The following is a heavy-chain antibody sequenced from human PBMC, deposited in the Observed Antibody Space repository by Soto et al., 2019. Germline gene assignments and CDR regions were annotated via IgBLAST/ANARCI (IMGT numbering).Heavy chain of an antibody. V-gene: IGHV3-33*01. Sequence: PGGSLRLSCAVSGFPFSFYGFHWVRQSPGKGLEWLGVIVSDGSAIYHADSLEGRFFISRDNSKDILYLQMNSLRVEDTAVYYCARDDVFDNENGFDMWGQGTMVTVSS. CDR1: GFPFSFYG. J-gene: IGHJ3*02. CDR2: IVSDGSAI. D-gene: IGHD3-9*01. CDR3: ARDDVFDNENGFDM.